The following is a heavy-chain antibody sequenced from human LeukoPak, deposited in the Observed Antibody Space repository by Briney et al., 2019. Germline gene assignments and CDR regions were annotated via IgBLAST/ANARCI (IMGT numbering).Heavy chain of an antibody. Sequence: GESLKISCKGSGYNFANYWIAWVRQMPGRGLEWMGFXFPGDSNTIYSPSFQGQVTISADKSITTAYLQWSSLKASDTAIYYCARGSGYCSTGRCYDFDYWGQGTLVTVSS. CDR3: ARGSGYCSTGRCYDFDY. J-gene: IGHJ4*02. D-gene: IGHD2-15*01. CDR2: XFPGDSNT. CDR1: GYNFANYW. V-gene: IGHV5-51*01.